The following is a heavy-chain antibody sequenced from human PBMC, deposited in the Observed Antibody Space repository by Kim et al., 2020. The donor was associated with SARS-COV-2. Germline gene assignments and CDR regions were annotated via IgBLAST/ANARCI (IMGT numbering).Heavy chain of an antibody. CDR2: MNPNIGTT. CDR3: ARGAILWRGISTAAFGI. J-gene: IGHJ3*02. Sequence: ASVKVSCKASGYTLSNYGICWVRQATGQGLEWMGWMNPNIGTTDYAQKFQGRVTVSTDTSMNTAYMELSSLTSEDTAIYYCARGAILWRGISTAAFGIGG. D-gene: IGHD2-21*01. CDR1: GYTLSNYG. V-gene: IGHV1-8*01.